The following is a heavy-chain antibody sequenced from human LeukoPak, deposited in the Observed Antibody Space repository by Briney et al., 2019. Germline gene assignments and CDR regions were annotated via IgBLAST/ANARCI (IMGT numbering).Heavy chain of an antibody. J-gene: IGHJ4*02. Sequence: ASVKVSCKASGYRFISNYIQWVRQAPALGPEWVGWMHPGNGNTRYAEKFQGRVTMTRDTSINTAYMDLTSLRSDDTAVYYCAREGSYCVGGDCYSFDFWGQGTLITVSS. CDR3: AREGSYCVGGDCYSFDF. CDR1: GYRFISNY. CDR2: MHPGNGNT. V-gene: IGHV1-2*02. D-gene: IGHD2-21*02.